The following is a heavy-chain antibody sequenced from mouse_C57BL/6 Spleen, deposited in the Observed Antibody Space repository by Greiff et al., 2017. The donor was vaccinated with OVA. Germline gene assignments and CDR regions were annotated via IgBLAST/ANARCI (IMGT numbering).Heavy chain of an antibody. D-gene: IGHD2-3*01. CDR3: ARGNDGPYYAMDY. CDR2: IYPGDGDT. CDR1: GYAFSSYW. J-gene: IGHJ4*01. Sequence: VKLQQSGAELVKPGASVKISCKASGYAFSSYWMNWVKQRPGKGLEWIGQIYPGDGDTNYNGKFKGKATLTADKSSSTAYMQLSSLTSEDSAVYFCARGNDGPYYAMDYWGQGTSVTVSS. V-gene: IGHV1-80*01.